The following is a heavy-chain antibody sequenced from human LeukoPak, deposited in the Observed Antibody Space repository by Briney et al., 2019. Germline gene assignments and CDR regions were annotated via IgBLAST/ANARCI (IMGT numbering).Heavy chain of an antibody. D-gene: IGHD2-2*01. CDR2: IYSGGST. J-gene: IGHJ4*02. CDR1: GFTVSTNY. Sequence: GGSLRLSCAASGFTVSTNYMNWVRQAPGKGLEWVSVIYSGGSTYYADSVKGRFTISRDNSKNTLYLQMNSLRAEDTAVYYCASARVVEVLATPTALDYWGQGTLVTVSS. CDR3: ASARVVEVLATPTALDY. V-gene: IGHV3-53*05.